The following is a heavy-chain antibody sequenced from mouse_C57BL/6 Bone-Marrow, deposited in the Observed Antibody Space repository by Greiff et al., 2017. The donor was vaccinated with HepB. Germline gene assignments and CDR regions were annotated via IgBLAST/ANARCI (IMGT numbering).Heavy chain of an antibody. V-gene: IGHV7-3*01. CDR3: ARYFYYGSSYWYFDV. J-gene: IGHJ1*03. Sequence: EVQLVESGGGLVQPGGSLSLSCAASGFTFTDYYMSWVRQPPGKALEWLGFIRNKANGYTTEYSASVKGRFTISSDNSQRILYLQMNALRAEDSATYYCARYFYYGSSYWYFDVWGTGTTVTVSS. CDR1: GFTFTDYY. D-gene: IGHD1-1*01. CDR2: IRNKANGYTT.